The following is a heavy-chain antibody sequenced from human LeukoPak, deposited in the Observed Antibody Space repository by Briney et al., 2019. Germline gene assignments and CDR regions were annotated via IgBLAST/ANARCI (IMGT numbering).Heavy chain of an antibody. CDR3: ARRNPTHNWFDP. CDR1: GGSISSYY. J-gene: IGHJ5*02. CDR2: IYYSGST. Sequence: SETLSLTCTVSGGSISSYYWSWIRQPAGKGLEWIGSIYYSGSTYYNPSLKSRVTISVDTSKNQFSLKLSSVTAADTAVYYCARRNPTHNWFDPWGQGTLVTVSS. V-gene: IGHV4-59*05.